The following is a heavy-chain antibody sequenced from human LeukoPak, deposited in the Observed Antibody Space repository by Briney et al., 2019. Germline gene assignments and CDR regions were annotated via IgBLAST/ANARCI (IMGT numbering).Heavy chain of an antibody. V-gene: IGHV1-18*01. CDR2: ISAYNGNT. Sequence: ASVKVSCKASGYTFTSYGISWVRQAPGQGLEWMGWISAYNGNTNYAQKFQGRVTMTTDTSTSTAYMELRSLRSDDTAVYYCALRYFDWSDAFDIWGQGTMVTVSS. CDR3: ALRYFDWSDAFDI. D-gene: IGHD3-9*01. CDR1: GYTFTSYG. J-gene: IGHJ3*02.